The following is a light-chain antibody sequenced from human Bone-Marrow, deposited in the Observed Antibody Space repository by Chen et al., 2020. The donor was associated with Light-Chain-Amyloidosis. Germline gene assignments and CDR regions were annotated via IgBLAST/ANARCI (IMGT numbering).Light chain of an antibody. Sequence: QSALTQPASVSASPGQSITIYCTGSSSDVGGYDYVSWYQQHPGKAPKLLIYDVRIRPSGVSTRFSGCKSGNTASLAISGLLTEDEAAYYCSSYTSSSAAVVFGGETKLTVL. CDR3: SSYTSSSAAVV. J-gene: IGLJ2*01. CDR1: SSDVGGYDY. CDR2: DVR. V-gene: IGLV2-14*03.